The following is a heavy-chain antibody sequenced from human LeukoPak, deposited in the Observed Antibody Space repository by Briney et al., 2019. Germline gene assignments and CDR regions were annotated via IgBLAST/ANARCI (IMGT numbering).Heavy chain of an antibody. CDR1: GFTVSSNY. J-gene: IGHJ4*02. Sequence: GGSLRLSCAASGFTVSSNYMSWVRQAPGKGLEWVSVIYSGGSTYYADSVKGRFTISRDNSKNTLYLQMNSLRAKDTAVYYCARRANYYDSSGYYYEGDYWGQGTLVTVSS. D-gene: IGHD3-22*01. CDR3: ARRANYYDSSGYYYEGDY. V-gene: IGHV3-53*01. CDR2: IYSGGST.